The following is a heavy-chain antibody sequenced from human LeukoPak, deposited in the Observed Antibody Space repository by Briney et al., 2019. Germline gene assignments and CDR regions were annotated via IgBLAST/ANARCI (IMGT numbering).Heavy chain of an antibody. D-gene: IGHD5-24*01. CDR2: ISSSSSYI. V-gene: IGHV3-21*01. J-gene: IGHJ4*02. CDR3: ARDLLEMATITGRYY. CDR1: GFTFSSYS. Sequence: GGSLRLSCAASGFTFSSYSRNWVRQAPGKGLEWVSSISSSSSYIYYADSVKGRFTISRDNAKNSLYLQMNSLRAEDTAVYYCARDLLEMATITGRYYWGQGTLVSVSS.